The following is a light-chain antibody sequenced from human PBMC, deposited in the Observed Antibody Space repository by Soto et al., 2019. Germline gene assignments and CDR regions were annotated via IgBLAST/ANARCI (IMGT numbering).Light chain of an antibody. J-gene: IGKJ4*01. CDR2: GAS. Sequence: VGFTKSASAPCWYTGERSTLSCRASHSVTSDYLAWYQQKPGQAPRLLIYGASTRAAGFPARFSGSGSGTDFTLTICGLQAEDFTLYSGHPYVNPLWPFARGTKVDIK. CDR3: HPYVNPLWP. CDR1: HSVTSDY. V-gene: IGKV3D-7*01.